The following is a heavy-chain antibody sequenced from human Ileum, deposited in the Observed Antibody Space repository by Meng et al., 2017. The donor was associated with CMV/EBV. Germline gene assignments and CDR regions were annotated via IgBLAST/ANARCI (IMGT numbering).Heavy chain of an antibody. CDR2: IHHTGST. Sequence: LPRAVSGDSGSSINWWSWVRQPPGKGLEWIGEIHHTGSTSYNPSLKSRVTLSVDKSKNQFSLKMSSVTAADTAVYYCARAGNHRVGDYWGQGTLVTVSS. J-gene: IGHJ4*02. V-gene: IGHV4-4*02. D-gene: IGHD1-14*01. CDR1: GDSGSSINW. CDR3: ARAGNHRVGDY.